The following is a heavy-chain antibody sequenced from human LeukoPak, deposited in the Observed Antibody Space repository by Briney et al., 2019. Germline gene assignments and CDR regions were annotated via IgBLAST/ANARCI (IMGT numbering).Heavy chain of an antibody. CDR2: INPSGGST. V-gene: IGHV1-46*01. Sequence: GASVKVSCKASGYTFTSYYMHWVRQAPGQGLEWMGIINPSGGSTSYAQKFQGRVTMTRDTSTSTVYMELSSLRSEDTAVYYCARDGTYYYDSCANWFDPWGQGTLVTVSS. CDR1: GYTFTSYY. CDR3: ARDGTYYYDSCANWFDP. D-gene: IGHD3-22*01. J-gene: IGHJ5*02.